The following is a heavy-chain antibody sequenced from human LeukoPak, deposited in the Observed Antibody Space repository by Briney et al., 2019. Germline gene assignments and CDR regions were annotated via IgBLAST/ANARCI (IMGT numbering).Heavy chain of an antibody. Sequence: GGSLRLSCAASGFTFSSYWMSWVRQAPGKGLEWVANIKKEGSEKYYVDSVKGRFTISRDNAKNSLYLQMNSLRADDTAVYYCATDYYDSSGYYTGTYWGQGTLVTVSS. J-gene: IGHJ4*02. CDR3: ATDYYDSSGYYTGTY. D-gene: IGHD3-22*01. CDR1: GFTFSSYW. V-gene: IGHV3-7*03. CDR2: IKKEGSEK.